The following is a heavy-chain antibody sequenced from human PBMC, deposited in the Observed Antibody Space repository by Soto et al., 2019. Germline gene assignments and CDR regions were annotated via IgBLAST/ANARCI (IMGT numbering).Heavy chain of an antibody. Sequence: PGESLKISCKGSGYSFTSYWISWVRQMPGKGLEWMGRIDPSDSYTNYSPSFQGHVTISADKSISTAYLQWSSLKASDTAMYYCARHGSPDGYRPLGYYYGMDVWGQGTTVTVSS. CDR1: GYSFTSYW. V-gene: IGHV5-10-1*01. D-gene: IGHD5-18*01. CDR3: ARHGSPDGYRPLGYYYGMDV. J-gene: IGHJ6*02. CDR2: IDPSDSYT.